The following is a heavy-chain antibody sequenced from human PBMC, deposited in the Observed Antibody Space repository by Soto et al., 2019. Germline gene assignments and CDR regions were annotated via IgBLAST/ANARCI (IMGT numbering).Heavy chain of an antibody. J-gene: IGHJ6*02. CDR2: INHSGST. D-gene: IGHD3-3*01. CDR1: GGYLRGFY. Sequence: QVQLQQWGAGLLKPSETLSLTCAVYGGYLRGFYWSWIRQAPGKGLEWIGEINHSGSTNYNPSLKSRVTISLDPSKNQFSLKLRSLTAADTAVYYCVREGHCDLWGSYYGMAVWGQGTTVTFSS. V-gene: IGHV4-34*01. CDR3: VREGHCDLWGSYYGMAV.